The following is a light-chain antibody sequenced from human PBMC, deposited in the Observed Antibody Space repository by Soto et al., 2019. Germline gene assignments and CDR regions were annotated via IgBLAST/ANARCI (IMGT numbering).Light chain of an antibody. CDR2: GAS. Sequence: ENVLTQTPGTLSLSPGERATLSCRASQSVSSSYLAWYQQKPGQAPRLLIYGASNRATDIPDRFSGSGSGTDFTLTISRLEPEDFAVYYCHQYGGSPPTFGQGTKLQIK. V-gene: IGKV3-20*01. J-gene: IGKJ2*01. CDR1: QSVSSSY. CDR3: HQYGGSPPT.